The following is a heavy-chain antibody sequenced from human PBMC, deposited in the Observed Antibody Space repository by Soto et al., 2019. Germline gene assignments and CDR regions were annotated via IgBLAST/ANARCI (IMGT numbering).Heavy chain of an antibody. Sequence: SETLSLTCTVSGGSISSYYWSWIRQPPGKGLEWIGYIYYSGSTNYNPSLKSRVTISVDTSKNQFSLKLSSVTAADTAVYYCARGRYGDYWGQGALVTVSS. CDR1: GGSISSYY. CDR3: ARGRYGDY. J-gene: IGHJ4*02. V-gene: IGHV4-59*01. CDR2: IYYSGST. D-gene: IGHD1-1*01.